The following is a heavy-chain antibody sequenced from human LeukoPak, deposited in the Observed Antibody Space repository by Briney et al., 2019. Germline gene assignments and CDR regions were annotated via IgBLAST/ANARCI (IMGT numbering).Heavy chain of an antibody. Sequence: ASVKVSCKASGYTFTGYYMHWVRQAPGQGLEWMARINPNSGVTNYAQNLQGRVTMTRDTSISTAYMELSRLRSDDTAVYYFAREVAGWDFDYWGQGTLVTVSS. CDR1: GYTFTGYY. D-gene: IGHD1-14*01. J-gene: IGHJ4*02. CDR2: INPNSGVT. CDR3: AREVAGWDFDY. V-gene: IGHV1-2*06.